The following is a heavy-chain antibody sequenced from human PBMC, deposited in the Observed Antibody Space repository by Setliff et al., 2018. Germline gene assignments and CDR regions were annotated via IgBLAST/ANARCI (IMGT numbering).Heavy chain of an antibody. D-gene: IGHD3-22*01. V-gene: IGHV4-59*01. CDR1: GGSISSYY. Sequence: PSETLSLTCTVSGGSISSYYWSWIRQPPGKGLEWIGYICYSGSTNYNPSLKSRVTISVDTSKNQFSLKLSSVTAADTAVYYCARAPYYYDSSGYYYMGPNDYWGQGTLVTVSS. J-gene: IGHJ4*02. CDR3: ARAPYYYDSSGYYYMGPNDY. CDR2: ICYSGST.